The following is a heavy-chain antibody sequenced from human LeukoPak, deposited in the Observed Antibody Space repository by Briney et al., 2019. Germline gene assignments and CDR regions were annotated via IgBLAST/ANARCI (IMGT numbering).Heavy chain of an antibody. J-gene: IGHJ6*03. V-gene: IGHV1-69*06. CDR1: GGTFSSYA. Sequence: SVKVPCKASGGTFSSYAISWVRQAPGQGLEWMGRIIPIFGTANYAQKFQGRVTITADKSTSTAYMEPSSLRSEDTAVYYCARDLSCSGGSCYSDYYYYYMDVWGKGTTVTVSS. CDR3: ARDLSCSGGSCYSDYYYYYMDV. CDR2: IIPIFGTA. D-gene: IGHD2-15*01.